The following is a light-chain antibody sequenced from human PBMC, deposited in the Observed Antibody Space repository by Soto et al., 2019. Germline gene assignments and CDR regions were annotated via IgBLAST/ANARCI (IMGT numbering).Light chain of an antibody. CDR2: STS. CDR1: TGAVTSDNY. J-gene: IGLJ1*01. CDR3: LLYYGGVYV. V-gene: IGLV7-43*01. Sequence: QAVVTQEPSLTVSPGGTVTLTFASGTGAVTSDNYPNWFQLKPGQAPKSVIYSTSNKHSWTPARFSGSLLGGKAALTLSGVQPEDEAEYYCLLYYGGVYVFGSGTKVTVL.